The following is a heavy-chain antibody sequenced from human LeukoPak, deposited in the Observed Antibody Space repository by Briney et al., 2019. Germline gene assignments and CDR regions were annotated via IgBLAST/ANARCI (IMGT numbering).Heavy chain of an antibody. CDR2: ISSSSSTI. CDR1: GFTFSSYS. J-gene: IGHJ4*02. D-gene: IGHD3-9*01. Sequence: GGSLRLSCAASGFTFSSYSMNWVRQAPGKGLEWVSYISSSSSTIYYADSVKGRFTISRDNAKNSLYLQMNSLRAEDTAVYYCARDPLTSPVPYYDILTGYSQNYYFDYWGQGTLVTVSS. V-gene: IGHV3-48*04. CDR3: ARDPLTSPVPYYDILTGYSQNYYFDY.